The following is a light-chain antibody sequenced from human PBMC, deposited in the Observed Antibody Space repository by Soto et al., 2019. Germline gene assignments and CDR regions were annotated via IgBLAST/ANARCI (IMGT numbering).Light chain of an antibody. Sequence: QSALTQPASVSGSPGQSITISCTGTSSDVGGYNYVSWYQQHPGKAPKLMISEVSNRPSGVSNRFSSSKSGNTASLTISGLQAEDEADYYCSSYTSSSTLVFGAGTKLTVL. CDR2: EVS. J-gene: IGLJ2*01. CDR3: SSYTSSSTLV. V-gene: IGLV2-14*01. CDR1: SSDVGGYNY.